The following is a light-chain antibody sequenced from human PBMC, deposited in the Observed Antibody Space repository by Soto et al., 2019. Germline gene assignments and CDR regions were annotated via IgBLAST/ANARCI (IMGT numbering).Light chain of an antibody. Sequence: DIQMTQSPSTLSASVGDRVTITCRASQSIDSWLAWFQQKPGQAPNLLTYQASGLQRGAPSWFSGSGSGTELQLTISSRQPDDFATYCWQQYNSYWTFGQGTKVEIK. CDR1: QSIDSW. CDR3: QQYNSYWT. V-gene: IGKV1-5*03. J-gene: IGKJ1*01. CDR2: QAS.